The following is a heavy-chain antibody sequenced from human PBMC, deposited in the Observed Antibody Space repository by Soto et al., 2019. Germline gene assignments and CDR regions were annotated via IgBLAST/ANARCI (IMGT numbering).Heavy chain of an antibody. CDR2: ISGSEIST. V-gene: IGHV3-23*01. CDR1: GFTFCTYP. J-gene: IGHJ6*02. D-gene: IGHD4-4*01. Sequence: GGSLKLSCAACGFTFCTYPMSWVRQAPGKGLEWVSGISGSEISTYYTDSVKGRFTISRDNSKNTVFLQMNSLRDEDTAVYYCVKPPVITASYYYYDMDVWGQGTTVTVSS. CDR3: VKPPVITASYYYYDMDV.